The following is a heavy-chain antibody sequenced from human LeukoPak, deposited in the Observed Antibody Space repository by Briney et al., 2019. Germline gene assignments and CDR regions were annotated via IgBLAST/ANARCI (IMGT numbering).Heavy chain of an antibody. D-gene: IGHD3-10*01. CDR3: ARDRGGILLWFGEPQPRPGAFDI. CDR2: ISSNGGST. V-gene: IGHV3-64*01. CDR1: GFTFSSYA. J-gene: IGHJ3*02. Sequence: GGSLRLSCAASGFTFSSYAMHWVRQAPGKGLEYVSAISSNGGSTYYANSVKGRFTISRDNSKNTLYLQMGSLRAEDMAVYYCARDRGGILLWFGEPQPRPGAFDIWGQGTMVTVSS.